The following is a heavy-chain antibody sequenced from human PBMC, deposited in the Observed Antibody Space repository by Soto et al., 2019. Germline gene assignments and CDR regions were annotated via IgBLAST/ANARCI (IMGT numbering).Heavy chain of an antibody. CDR1: GGSISSSSYY. D-gene: IGHD5-18*01. CDR2: IYYSGTT. J-gene: IGHJ6*02. Sequence: QLQLQESGPGLLKPSETLSLTCTVSGGSISSSSYYWGWIRQPPGKGLEWIGSIYYSGTTYYNPSLKSLVTFSVGTSRNQFSLRLSSVTAADTAVYYCAGPNKAMGNDYYGMDVWGQGNTVTVFS. CDR3: AGPNKAMGNDYYGMDV. V-gene: IGHV4-39*01.